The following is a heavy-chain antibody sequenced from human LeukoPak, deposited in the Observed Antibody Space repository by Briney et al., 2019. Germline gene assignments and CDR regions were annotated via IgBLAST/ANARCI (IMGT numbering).Heavy chain of an antibody. D-gene: IGHD6-6*01. CDR2: ISSSGSTI. CDR1: GFTFSDYY. CDR3: ARDGVYSSSSEGLDY. V-gene: IGHV3-11*04. J-gene: IGHJ4*02. Sequence: PGGSLRLSCAASGFTFSDYYMSWIRQAPGKGLEWVSYISSSGSTIYYADFVKGRFTISRDNAKNSLYLQMHNLRAEDTAVYYCARDGVYSSSSEGLDYWGQGTLVTVSS.